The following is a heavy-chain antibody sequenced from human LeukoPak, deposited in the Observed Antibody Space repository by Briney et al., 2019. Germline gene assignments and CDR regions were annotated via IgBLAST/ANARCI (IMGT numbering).Heavy chain of an antibody. CDR2: INSDGSST. CDR3: ARDWDYYGSGSYGDY. D-gene: IGHD3-10*01. V-gene: IGHV3-74*01. J-gene: IGHJ4*02. Sequence: PGGSLRLSCAASGFTFSSYWMHWVRQAPGKGLVWVSRINSDGSSTSYADSVKGRFTISRDNAKNTLYLQMNSLRAEDTAVYYCARDWDYYGSGSYGDYWGQGTLVTVSS. CDR1: GFTFSSYW.